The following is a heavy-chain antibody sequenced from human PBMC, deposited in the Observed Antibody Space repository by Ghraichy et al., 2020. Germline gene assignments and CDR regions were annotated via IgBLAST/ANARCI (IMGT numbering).Heavy chain of an antibody. CDR2: IKQDGGEK. CDR3: ARGRGGYYGVDV. CDR1: GFTLKSFW. J-gene: IGHJ6*02. Sequence: GESLNISCAASGFTLKSFWMSWVRQAPGKGLEWVANIKQDGGEKFSLDSVKGRFTISRDNANNSLFLEMNSLRVEDPALYYCARGRGGYYGVDVWGQGTTVTVSS. D-gene: IGHD3-10*01. V-gene: IGHV3-7*03.